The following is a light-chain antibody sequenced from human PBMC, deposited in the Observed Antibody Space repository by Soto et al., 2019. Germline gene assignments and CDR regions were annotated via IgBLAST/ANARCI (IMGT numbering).Light chain of an antibody. CDR3: QLYGDSGIT. Sequence: EIMLTQSPGTLSFSPGERATLSCRASQSISRNFIAWYQQKPGQAPRLLIYDASTRATGSPDRFSGSGSGTDFTLTINRLEPEDFAVYHCQLYGDSGITFGGGTKVDIK. CDR1: QSISRNF. J-gene: IGKJ4*01. CDR2: DAS. V-gene: IGKV3-20*01.